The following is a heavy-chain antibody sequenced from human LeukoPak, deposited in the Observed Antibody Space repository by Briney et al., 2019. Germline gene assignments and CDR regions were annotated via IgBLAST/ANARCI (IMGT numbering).Heavy chain of an antibody. CDR2: ISGSGGST. V-gene: IGHV3-23*01. CDR3: AKDRRSQWLVQDY. D-gene: IGHD6-19*01. CDR1: GFTFSSYA. Sequence: GGSLRTSRAASGFTFSSYAMSWVRQAPGKGLEWVSAISGSGGSTYYADSVKGRFTISRDNSKNTLYLQMNSLRAEDTAVYYCAKDRRSQWLVQDYCGQGTLVTVSS. J-gene: IGHJ4*02.